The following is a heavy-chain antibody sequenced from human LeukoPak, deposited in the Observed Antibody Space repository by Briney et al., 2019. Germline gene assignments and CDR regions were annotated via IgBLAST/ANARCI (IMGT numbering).Heavy chain of an antibody. CDR1: GGSISTYY. V-gene: IGHV4-59*12. Sequence: KPSETLSLTCTVSGGSISTYYWSWIRQPPGKGLEWIGYIYYTGTTNYNPSLKSRVTISVDTSKNQFSLKLSSVTAADTAVYYCASGTGGGNPFDYWGQGTLVTVSS. CDR3: ASGTGGGNPFDY. J-gene: IGHJ4*02. D-gene: IGHD4-23*01. CDR2: IYYTGTT.